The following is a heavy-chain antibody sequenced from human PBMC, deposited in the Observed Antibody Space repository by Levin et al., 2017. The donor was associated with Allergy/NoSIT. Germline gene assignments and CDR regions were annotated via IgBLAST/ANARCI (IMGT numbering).Heavy chain of an antibody. CDR1: GNTFTNHW. CDR3: ARLWYTSGWHIDY. J-gene: IGHJ4*02. Sequence: GESLKISCKTSGNTFTNHWISWVRQMPGKGLEWMGVIYPGDADIRYSPSSQGQVTISADKSISTVYLQWRSLKASDTAMYYCARLWYTSGWHIDYWGQGTLVTVSS. V-gene: IGHV5-51*01. D-gene: IGHD6-19*01. CDR2: IYPGDADI.